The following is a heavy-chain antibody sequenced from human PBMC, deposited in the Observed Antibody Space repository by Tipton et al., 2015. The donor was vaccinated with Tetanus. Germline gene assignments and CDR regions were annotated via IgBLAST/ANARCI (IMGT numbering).Heavy chain of an antibody. Sequence: TLSLTCTVSGGSISSSSYYWGWIRQPPGKGLEWIGSIYYSGSTYYNPPLKSRVTISVDTSKNQFSLKLSSVTAADTAVYYCARDIEEVGATKYFDYWGQGTLVTVSS. J-gene: IGHJ4*02. D-gene: IGHD1-26*01. CDR3: ARDIEEVGATKYFDY. CDR1: GGSISSSSYY. V-gene: IGHV4-39*02. CDR2: IYYSGST.